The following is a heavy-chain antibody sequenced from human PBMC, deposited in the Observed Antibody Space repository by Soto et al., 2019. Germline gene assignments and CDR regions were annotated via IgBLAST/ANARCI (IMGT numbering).Heavy chain of an antibody. CDR3: VRGVHLTAADAFDV. CDR2: IYAGDSDS. J-gene: IGHJ3*01. CDR1: GYSFTTYW. V-gene: IGHV5-51*01. D-gene: IGHD1-1*01. Sequence: GESLKISCKGYGYSFTTYWIGWVLQIPGKGLEWMGIIYAGDSDSRYSPSFQGQVTISVDKSISTAYLQWSSLKASDTAMYYCVRGVHLTAADAFDVWGQGTMVTVSS.